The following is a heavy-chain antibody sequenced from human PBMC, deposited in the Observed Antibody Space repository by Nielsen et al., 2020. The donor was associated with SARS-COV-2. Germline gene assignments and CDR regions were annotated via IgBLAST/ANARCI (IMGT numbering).Heavy chain of an antibody. CDR2: VSSTGRT. Sequence: ESLKISCAASGFPFISYTMNWLRQPPGQGLECIGYVSSTGRTYYTPSLHSRVSMSVDTSKNQFSLELRSVTAADTAMYYCARDATGVRLSNAFDIWGQGTMVTVSS. D-gene: IGHD7-27*01. CDR1: GFPFISYT. V-gene: IGHV4-59*01. CDR3: ARDATGVRLSNAFDI. J-gene: IGHJ3*02.